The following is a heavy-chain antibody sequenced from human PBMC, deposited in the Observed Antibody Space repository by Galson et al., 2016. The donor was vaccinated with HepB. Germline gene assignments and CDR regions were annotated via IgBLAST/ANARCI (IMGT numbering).Heavy chain of an antibody. J-gene: IGHJ4*02. CDR1: DGSFSGYY. V-gene: IGHV3-15*01. CDR3: TTEYHYDSSGRRFEY. D-gene: IGHD3-22*01. Sequence: EPLSLTCDVYDGSFSGYYWSWIRQAPGKGLEWVGRIKSKTDGGTIDYAAPVKGRFTISRDDSKNTLYLQMNSLKTEDTAVYYCTTEYHYDSSGRRFEYWGQGTLVTVSS. CDR2: IKSKTDGGTI.